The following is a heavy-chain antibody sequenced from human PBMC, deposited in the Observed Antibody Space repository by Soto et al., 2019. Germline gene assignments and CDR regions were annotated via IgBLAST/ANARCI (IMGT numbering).Heavy chain of an antibody. V-gene: IGHV3-30-3*01. J-gene: IGHJ5*02. CDR2: LSDDGSNK. CDR3: ARHLSHLKFGWFDP. D-gene: IGHD3-3*02. Sequence: QVQLVESGGGVVQPGRSLRLSCAASGFTFSSYAFHWVRQAPGKGLEWVASLSDDGSNKDYAGSVKGRFTISRDNSRNTLYLQMNSLRADDTAVYYCARHLSHLKFGWFDPWGQGTLVIVSS. CDR1: GFTFSSYA.